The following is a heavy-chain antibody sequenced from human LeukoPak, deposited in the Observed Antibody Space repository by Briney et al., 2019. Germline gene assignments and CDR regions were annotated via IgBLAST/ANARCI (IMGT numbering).Heavy chain of an antibody. Sequence: PGGSLRLSCAASGFTFSDYWMYWVPQAPGKGLVWVSRIKSDGTGILYADFVEGRFTISRDNAKNALYLQMTSLRDEDTAVYYCVRGQTIDYWGQGILVTVSS. CDR2: IKSDGTGI. V-gene: IGHV3-74*03. CDR1: GFTFSDYW. CDR3: VRGQTIDY. J-gene: IGHJ4*02. D-gene: IGHD3-10*01.